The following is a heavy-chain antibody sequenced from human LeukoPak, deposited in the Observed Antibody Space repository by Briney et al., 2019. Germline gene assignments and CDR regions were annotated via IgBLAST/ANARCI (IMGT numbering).Heavy chain of an antibody. CDR1: GFTFSSYA. J-gene: IGHJ4*02. D-gene: IGHD2-2*02. CDR2: ISGSGGST. CDR3: AKDKGYCSSTSCYTIFDY. Sequence: EGSLRLSCAASGFTFSSYAMSWVRQAPGKGLEWVSAISGSGGSTYYADSVKGRFTISRDNSKNTLYLQMNSLRAEDTAVYYCAKDKGYCSSTSCYTIFDYWGQGTLVTVSS. V-gene: IGHV3-23*01.